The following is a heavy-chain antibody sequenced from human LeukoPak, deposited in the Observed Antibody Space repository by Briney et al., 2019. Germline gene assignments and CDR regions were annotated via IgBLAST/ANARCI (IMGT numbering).Heavy chain of an antibody. CDR1: GYTFTSYA. V-gene: IGHV7-4-1*02. D-gene: IGHD3-9*01. CDR2: INTNTGNP. CDR3: ARDPMYYDILTGYYDY. J-gene: IGHJ4*02. Sequence: GASVKVSCKASGYTFTSYAMNWMRQAPGQGLEWMGWINTNTGNPTYAQGFTGRFVFSLDTSVSTAYLQISSLKAEDTAVYYCARDPMYYDILTGYYDYWAREPWSPSPQ.